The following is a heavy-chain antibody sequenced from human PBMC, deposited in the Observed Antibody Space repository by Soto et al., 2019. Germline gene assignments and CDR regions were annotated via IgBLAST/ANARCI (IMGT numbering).Heavy chain of an antibody. CDR2: IYSGGDT. CDR3: ARGRNLAAAGLFDN. D-gene: IGHD6-13*01. Sequence: GGSLRLSCAASGLTVRSNHMSWVRQAPGKGLEWVSVIYSGGDTYYADSVKGRFTISRDNSKNTLYVQMNSLRAADTAVYYCARGRNLAAAGLFDNWGQGTLVTVSS. V-gene: IGHV3-53*01. J-gene: IGHJ4*02. CDR1: GLTVRSNH.